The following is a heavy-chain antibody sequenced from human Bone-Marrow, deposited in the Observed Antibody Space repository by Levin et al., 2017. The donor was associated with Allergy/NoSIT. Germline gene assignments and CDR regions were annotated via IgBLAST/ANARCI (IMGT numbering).Heavy chain of an antibody. CDR3: ARDQGRVVPAANGHNDDYYYYGMDV. V-gene: IGHV3-30-3*01. Sequence: PGGSLRLSCAASGFTFSSYAMHWVRQAPGKGLEWVAVISYDGSNKYYADSVKGRFTISRDNSKNTLYLQMNSLRAEDTAVYYCARDQGRVVPAANGHNDDYYYYGMDVWGQGTTVTVSS. D-gene: IGHD2-2*01. J-gene: IGHJ6*02. CDR2: ISYDGSNK. CDR1: GFTFSSYA.